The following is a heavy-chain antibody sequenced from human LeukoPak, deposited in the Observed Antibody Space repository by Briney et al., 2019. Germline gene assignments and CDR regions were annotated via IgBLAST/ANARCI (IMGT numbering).Heavy chain of an antibody. CDR1: GFTFDDYG. Sequence: GGSLRLSCEASGFTFDDYGMSWVRQPPGKGLEWVSGINRNGGSTDYADSVKGRFTISRDNAKNSLFLQMNSLRVEDTALYYCARGFRNGPFDCWGQGTLVTVSS. D-gene: IGHD2-8*01. J-gene: IGHJ4*02. V-gene: IGHV3-20*04. CDR2: INRNGGST. CDR3: ARGFRNGPFDC.